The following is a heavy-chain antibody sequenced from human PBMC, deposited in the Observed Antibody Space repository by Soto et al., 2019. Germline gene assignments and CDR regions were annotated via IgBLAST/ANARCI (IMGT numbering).Heavy chain of an antibody. CDR1: GFTFSTYH. CDR3: ARDGSTVTTNYHYAMDV. D-gene: IGHD4-17*01. V-gene: IGHV3-48*03. CDR2: IHSGGSRI. J-gene: IGHJ6*02. Sequence: EVQLVESGGGLVQPGGSLILSCAASGFTFSTYHMNWVRQAPGKGLEWVSYIHSGGSRIYYADSVKGRFTISRDNAKNSLYLQMNSLRAEHTAVYYCARDGSTVTTNYHYAMDVWGQGTTVTVSS.